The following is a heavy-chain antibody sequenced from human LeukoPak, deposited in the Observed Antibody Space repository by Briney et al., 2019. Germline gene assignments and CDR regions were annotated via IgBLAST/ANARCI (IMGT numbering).Heavy chain of an antibody. CDR1: GYSISSGYY. V-gene: IGHV4-38-2*02. CDR3: ARAGAPIVVVPAANDYYYYYMDV. D-gene: IGHD2-2*01. J-gene: IGHJ6*03. Sequence: SETLSLTCTVSGYSISSGYYWGWIRQPPGKGLEWIGSIYHSGSTYYNPSLKSRVTISVDTSKNQFSLKLSSVTAADTAVYYCARAGAPIVVVPAANDYYYYYMDVWGKGTTVTVSS. CDR2: IYHSGST.